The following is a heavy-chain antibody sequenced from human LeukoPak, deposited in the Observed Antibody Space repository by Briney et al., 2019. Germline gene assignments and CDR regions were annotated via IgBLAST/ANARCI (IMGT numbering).Heavy chain of an antibody. Sequence: GESLKISCKGSGYIFTSYWIGWVHQMPGKGLEWMGIIYPGDSDTRYSPSFQGQVTISADKSISTAYLQWSSLKASDTAMYYCARSVYIAVAGPFDYWGQGTLVTVSS. CDR3: ARSVYIAVAGPFDY. CDR2: IYPGDSDT. V-gene: IGHV5-51*07. CDR1: GYIFTSYW. J-gene: IGHJ4*02. D-gene: IGHD6-19*01.